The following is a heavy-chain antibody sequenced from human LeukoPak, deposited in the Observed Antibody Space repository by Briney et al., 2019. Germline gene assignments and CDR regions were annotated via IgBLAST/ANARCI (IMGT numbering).Heavy chain of an antibody. Sequence: GASVKVSCKASGGTFSSYAISWVRQAPGQGLEWMGGIIPIFGTANYAQEFQGRVTITADESTSTAYMELSSLRSEDTAVYYCARGEAITMVRGVILGGNYYYYGMDVWGQGTTVTVSS. CDR1: GGTFSSYA. CDR3: ARGEAITMVRGVILGGNYYYYGMDV. CDR2: IIPIFGTA. J-gene: IGHJ6*02. D-gene: IGHD3-10*01. V-gene: IGHV1-69*13.